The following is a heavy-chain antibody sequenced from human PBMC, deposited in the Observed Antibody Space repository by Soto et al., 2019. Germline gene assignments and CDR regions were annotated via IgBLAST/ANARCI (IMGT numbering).Heavy chain of an antibody. CDR2: ISWNSGSI. Sequence: EVQLVESGGGLVQPGRSLRLSCAASGFTFDDYAMHWVRQAPGKGLEWVSGISWNSGSIGYADSAKGRFTISRDNAKNSLYLQMNSLRAEDTALYYCAKDHSSSWYVGFDYWGQGTLVTVS. J-gene: IGHJ4*02. D-gene: IGHD6-13*01. CDR1: GFTFDDYA. V-gene: IGHV3-9*01. CDR3: AKDHSSSWYVGFDY.